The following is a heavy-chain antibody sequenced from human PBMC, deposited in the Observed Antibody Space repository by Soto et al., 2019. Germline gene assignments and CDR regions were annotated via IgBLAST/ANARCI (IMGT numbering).Heavy chain of an antibody. CDR1: GYTFTGYY. V-gene: IGHV1-46*01. J-gene: IGHJ4*02. D-gene: IGHD2-21*02. Sequence: QVQLVQSGTEVKKPGASVKISCKASGYTFTGYYIYWVRQAPGQGLEFMGAINSGGGNTDYAQKFQGRFTVTRDTSTSTVYMELTSLRFDDTAVYYCAGGNCAGDCYFDYWGQGTLVTVSS. CDR3: AGGNCAGDCYFDY. CDR2: INSGGGNT.